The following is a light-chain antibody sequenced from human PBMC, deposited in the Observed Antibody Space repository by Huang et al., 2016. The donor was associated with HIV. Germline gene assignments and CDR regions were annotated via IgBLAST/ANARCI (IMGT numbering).Light chain of an antibody. CDR3: QQYYTTPRT. CDR2: WAF. Sequence: IVMTQSPDYLPVSLGARAAIKCKSSQTVLYTSNNQNDLAWYQQRPGEPPKLLISWAFRRASGVPDRFSGSGSGTDFTLTINGLQPEDVAVYYCQQYYTTPRTFGPGTKVDIK. V-gene: IGKV4-1*01. CDR1: QTVLYTSNNQND. J-gene: IGKJ3*01.